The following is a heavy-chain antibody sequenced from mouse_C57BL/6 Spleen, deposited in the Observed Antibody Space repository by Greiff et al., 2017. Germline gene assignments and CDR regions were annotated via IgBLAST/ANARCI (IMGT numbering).Heavy chain of an antibody. Sequence: EVKLVESGGGLVKPGGSLKLSCAASGFTFSDYGMHWVRQAPEKGLEWVAYISSGSSTIYYADTVKGRFTISRDNAKNTLFLQMTSLRSEDTAMYYCARKYDKVWFAYWGQGTLVTVSA. J-gene: IGHJ3*01. V-gene: IGHV5-17*01. CDR2: ISSGSSTI. CDR1: GFTFSDYG. D-gene: IGHD2-14*01. CDR3: ARKYDKVWFAY.